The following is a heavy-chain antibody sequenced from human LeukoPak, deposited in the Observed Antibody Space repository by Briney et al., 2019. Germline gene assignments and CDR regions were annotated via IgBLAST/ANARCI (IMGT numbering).Heavy chain of an antibody. CDR1: RYTFTGYY. Sequence: ASVKVSCKPSRYTFTGYYMHWVRQAPGQGLEWMGWINTNSGGTNYAQKLQGRVTMTRDTSTSTAYMELSRLRSDDTAVYYCARDSGSYFDSLDYWGQGTLVTVSS. J-gene: IGHJ4*02. V-gene: IGHV1-2*02. CDR3: ARDSGSYFDSLDY. D-gene: IGHD1-26*01. CDR2: INTNSGGT.